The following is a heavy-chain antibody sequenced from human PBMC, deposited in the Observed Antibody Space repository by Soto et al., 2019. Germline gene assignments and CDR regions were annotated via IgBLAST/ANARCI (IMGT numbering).Heavy chain of an antibody. CDR1: EFTFSGRS. CDR2: IDKVGTDS. D-gene: IGHD3-10*01. J-gene: IGHJ6*03. Sequence: EVQLVESGGGLVRPGGSLRLSCAASEFTFSGRSVHWVRQAPGKGLVWVSGIDKVGTDSTYADSVKGRFTSSRDNAKNTVYLQMNSPRVEDTAVYYCARGWFGPDVWGKGTTVTVSS. CDR3: ARGWFGPDV. V-gene: IGHV3-74*01.